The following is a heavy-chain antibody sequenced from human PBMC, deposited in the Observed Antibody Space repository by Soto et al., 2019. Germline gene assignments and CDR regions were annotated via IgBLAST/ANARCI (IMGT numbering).Heavy chain of an antibody. CDR2: IRWCGGNI. CDR3: AIYFGVCEATRWAWCGFEI. J-gene: IGHJ3*02. Sequence: DVHLVESGGGVVQPGWSLRLSCAASGFTFDDCAMHWVRQAPGKGLEWVSGIRWCGGNIDYADSVKGRFTISRDNAKNSLYLRMISLRAEDTALEYWAIYFGVCEATRWAWCGFEIWGQGSMVTVSS. D-gene: IGHD3-3*01. CDR1: GFTFDDCA. V-gene: IGHV3-9*01.